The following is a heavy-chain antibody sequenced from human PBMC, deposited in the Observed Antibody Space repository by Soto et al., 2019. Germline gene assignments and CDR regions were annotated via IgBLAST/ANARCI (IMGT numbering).Heavy chain of an antibody. CDR3: TTPPTYVVGDWAFDI. D-gene: IGHD2-15*01. CDR1: GFTFSNAW. CDR2: IKSKTDGGTT. J-gene: IGHJ3*02. V-gene: IGHV3-15*01. Sequence: GGSLRLSCAASGFTFSNAWMSWVRQAPGKGLEWVGRIKSKTDGGTTDYAAPVKGRFTISRDDSKNTLYLQMNSLKTEDTAVYYCTTPPTYVVGDWAFDIWGQGTMVTVSS.